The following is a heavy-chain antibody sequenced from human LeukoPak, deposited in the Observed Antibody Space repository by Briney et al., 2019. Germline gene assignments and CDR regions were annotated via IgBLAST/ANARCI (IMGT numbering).Heavy chain of an antibody. CDR1: GFTFSSYE. CDR3: ARDPDRYGSGSYEFDY. D-gene: IGHD3-10*01. V-gene: IGHV3-48*03. Sequence: GGSLRLPCAASGFTFSSYEMNWVRQAPGKGLEWVSYISSSGSTIYYADSVKGRFTISRDNAKNSLYLQMNSLRAEDTAVYYCARDPDRYGSGSYEFDYWGQGTLVTVSS. J-gene: IGHJ4*02. CDR2: ISSSGSTI.